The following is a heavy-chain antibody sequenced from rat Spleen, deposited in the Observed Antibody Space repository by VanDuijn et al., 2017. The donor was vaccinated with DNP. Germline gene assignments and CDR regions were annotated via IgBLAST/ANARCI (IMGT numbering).Heavy chain of an antibody. CDR2: INTDGYST. V-gene: IGHV5-58*01. CDR3: ANPFVRIKFSY. CDR1: GFTFSGYW. J-gene: IGHJ3*01. D-gene: IGHD1-6*01. Sequence: EVRLVETGGGLVQPGRSLKLSCVVSGFTFSGYWMYWIRQAPGKGLEWVASINTDGYSTFYPDSVKGRFTISRDDAENTVYLQMNSLRSEDTATYYCANPFVRIKFSYWGQGTLVTVSS.